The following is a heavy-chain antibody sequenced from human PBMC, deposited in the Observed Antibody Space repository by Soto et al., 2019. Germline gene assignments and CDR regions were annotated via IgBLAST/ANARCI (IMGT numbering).Heavy chain of an antibody. V-gene: IGHV1-3*01. CDR2: INAGNGNT. J-gene: IGHJ3*02. CDR3: GSLGSDYGDAFDI. CDR1: GYTFTSYA. D-gene: IGHD3-22*01. Sequence: ASVKVSCKASGYTFTSYAMHWVRQAPGQRLEWMGWINAGNGNTKYSQKFQGRVTITRDTSASTAYMELSSLRSEDTAVYYCGSLGSDYGDAFDIWGQGTMVTVSS.